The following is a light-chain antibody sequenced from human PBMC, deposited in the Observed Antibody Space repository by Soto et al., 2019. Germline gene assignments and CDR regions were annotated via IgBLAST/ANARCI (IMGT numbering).Light chain of an antibody. CDR1: QSVSSY. V-gene: IGKV3-11*01. CDR3: QQRGNWPPT. CDR2: DAS. Sequence: EIVLTQSPATLSLSPGERATLSCRASQSVSSYLAWYQLKPGQAPRLLIYDASNRATGIPARFSGSGSGTDFTLTISTLEPEDFAVYYCQQRGNWPPTFGGGTKVEIK. J-gene: IGKJ4*01.